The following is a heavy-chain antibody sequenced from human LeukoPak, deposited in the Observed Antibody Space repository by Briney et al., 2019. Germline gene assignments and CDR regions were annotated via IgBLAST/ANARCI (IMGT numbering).Heavy chain of an antibody. D-gene: IGHD3-10*01. Sequence: ASETLSLTCTVSGGSISSYYWSWIRQPPGKGLEWIGYIYYSGSTNYNPSLKSRVTISVDTSKNQFSLKLSSVTAADTAVYYCASGPLWFGELSSFDIWGQGTMVTVSS. CDR3: ASGPLWFGELSSFDI. V-gene: IGHV4-59*01. CDR1: GGSISSYY. CDR2: IYYSGST. J-gene: IGHJ3*02.